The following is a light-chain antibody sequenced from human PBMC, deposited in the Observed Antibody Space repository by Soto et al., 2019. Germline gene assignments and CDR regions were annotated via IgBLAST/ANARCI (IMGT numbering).Light chain of an antibody. Sequence: QSVLTQPPSASGTPGQRVTISCYGGNSNIGNNTVNWYQQLPGSAPKVVMFNSNLRPSGVPDRFSGSKAGTSASLAISGLQSADEADYYCATWDDSLGGEVFGTGTKLTVL. CDR3: ATWDDSLGGEV. V-gene: IGLV1-44*01. CDR2: NSN. CDR1: NSNIGNNT. J-gene: IGLJ1*01.